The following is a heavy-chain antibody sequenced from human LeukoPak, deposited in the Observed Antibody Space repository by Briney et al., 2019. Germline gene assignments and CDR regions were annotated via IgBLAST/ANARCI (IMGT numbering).Heavy chain of an antibody. V-gene: IGHV3-48*03. J-gene: IGHJ6*04. CDR1: GFTFSSYT. CDR3: AELGITLTGGV. D-gene: IGHD3-10*02. Sequence: GGSLRLSCAASGFTFSSYTMNWARQAPGKGLEWVSYISSSGSTICYADSVEGRFTISRDNAKNSLYLQMNSLRAEDKAVYYCAELGITLTGGVWGKGTTVTIYS. CDR2: ISSSGSTI.